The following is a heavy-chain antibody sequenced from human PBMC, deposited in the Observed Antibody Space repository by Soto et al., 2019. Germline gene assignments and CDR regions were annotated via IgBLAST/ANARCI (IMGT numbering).Heavy chain of an antibody. CDR2: ISGSGGST. D-gene: IGHD5-12*01. Sequence: EVQLLESGGGLVQPGGSLRLSCAASGFTFNTYAMTWVRQAPGKGLEWVSLISGSGGSTYHADSVKGRFTISRDNSENTLYLQMNSLRAEDTAVYYCAKDLAYSGYDQNWFDPWGQGALVTVSS. CDR3: AKDLAYSGYDQNWFDP. V-gene: IGHV3-23*01. CDR1: GFTFNTYA. J-gene: IGHJ5*02.